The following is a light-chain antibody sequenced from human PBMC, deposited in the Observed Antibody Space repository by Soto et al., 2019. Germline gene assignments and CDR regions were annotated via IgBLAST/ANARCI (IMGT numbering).Light chain of an antibody. V-gene: IGKV1-5*01. CDR3: QQYNSFPFT. CDR2: DTP. J-gene: IGKJ2*01. CDR1: QTTSSW. Sequence: DIQMTQSPSTLSASVGDRVIITCRASQTTSSWLAWYQQKPGEAPNLLIYDTPSLQSGVPSRFSGSGSGTEFTLTISSLQPDDFATYYCQQYNSFPFTFGQGTKVDIK.